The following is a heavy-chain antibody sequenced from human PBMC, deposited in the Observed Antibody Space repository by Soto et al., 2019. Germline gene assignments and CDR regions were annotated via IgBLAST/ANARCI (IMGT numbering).Heavy chain of an antibody. D-gene: IGHD6-6*01. Sequence: ASVKVSCKASGGTFSSYAISWVRQAPGQGLEWMGGIIPIFGTANYAQKFQGRVTITADESTSTAYMELSSLRFEDTAVYYCAREWSSSYYYYYGMDVWGQGTTVTVSS. J-gene: IGHJ6*02. CDR1: GGTFSSYA. CDR2: IIPIFGTA. V-gene: IGHV1-69*13. CDR3: AREWSSSYYYYYGMDV.